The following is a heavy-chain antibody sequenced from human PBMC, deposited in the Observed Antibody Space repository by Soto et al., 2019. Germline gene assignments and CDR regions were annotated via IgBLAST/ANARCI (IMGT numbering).Heavy chain of an antibody. D-gene: IGHD3-22*01. CDR2: IYYSGST. V-gene: IGHV4-30-4*01. J-gene: IGHJ4*02. CDR3: ARSSVSSGYSGADY. CDR1: GGSISSGDYY. Sequence: SETLSLTCTVSGGSISSGDYYWSWIRQPPGKDLEWIGYIYYSGSTYYNPSLKSRVTISVDRSKNQFSLKLSSVTAADTAVYYCARSSVSSGYSGADYWGQGTLVTVSS.